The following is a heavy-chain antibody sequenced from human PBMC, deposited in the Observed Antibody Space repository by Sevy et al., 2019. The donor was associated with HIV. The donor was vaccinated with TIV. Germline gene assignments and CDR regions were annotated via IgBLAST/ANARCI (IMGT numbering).Heavy chain of an antibody. CDR3: AKALNPALESMIEVIFRSLKGFDV. V-gene: IGHV3-30*07. CDR1: GFTFIKHA. CDR2: VSYDGSRE. D-gene: IGHD3-22*01. Sequence: GGSLRLSCRVSGFTFIKHAMHWVRQAPGKGLEWVALVSYDGSREYYTDSVKGRFTIFRDNSKNTLSLQMDSLRADDTAVYYCAKALNPALESMIEVIFRSLKGFDVWGQGTMVTVSS. J-gene: IGHJ3*01.